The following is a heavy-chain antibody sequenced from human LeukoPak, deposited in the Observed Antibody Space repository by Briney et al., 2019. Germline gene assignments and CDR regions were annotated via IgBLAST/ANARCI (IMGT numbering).Heavy chain of an antibody. CDR1: GFTFSSYS. CDR3: AGVGATSYGDYDY. CDR2: ISSSSSYI. D-gene: IGHD4-17*01. J-gene: IGHJ4*02. Sequence: GGSLRLSCAASGFTFSSYSMNWVRQAPGKGLEWVSSISSSSSYIYYADSVKGRFTISRDNAKNSLYLQMNSLRAEDTAVYYCAGVGATSYGDYDYWGQGTLVTVSS. V-gene: IGHV3-21*01.